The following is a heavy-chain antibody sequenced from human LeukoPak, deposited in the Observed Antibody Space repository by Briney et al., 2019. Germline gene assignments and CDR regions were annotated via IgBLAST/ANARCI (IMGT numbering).Heavy chain of an antibody. Sequence: PGGSLRLSCAASGFTFSSYGMHWVRQAPGKGLEWVAVISYDGSNKYYADSVKGRFTISRDNSKNTLYLQMNSLRAEDTAVYYCAKGPYSSSWTPDYWGQGTLVTVSS. CDR1: GFTFSSYG. D-gene: IGHD6-13*01. CDR3: AKGPYSSSWTPDY. J-gene: IGHJ4*02. V-gene: IGHV3-30*18. CDR2: ISYDGSNK.